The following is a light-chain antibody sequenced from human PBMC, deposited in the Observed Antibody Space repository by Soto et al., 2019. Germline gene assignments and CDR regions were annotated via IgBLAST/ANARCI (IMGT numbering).Light chain of an antibody. CDR3: QHYGYSQWT. V-gene: IGKV3-20*01. CDR1: QTGNNNY. CDR2: GVY. J-gene: IGKJ1*01. Sequence: IVLTQSPGTLSLSPGERATLSCRASQTGNNNYLAWYQHKSGQAPRLLIYGVYTRASGIPDRFSGSGSGTEFTLTITILEPEDYAVYFCQHYGYSQWTFGQGTKVEIK.